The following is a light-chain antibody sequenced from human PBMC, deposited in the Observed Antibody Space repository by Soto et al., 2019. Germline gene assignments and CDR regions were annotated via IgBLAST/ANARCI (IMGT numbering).Light chain of an antibody. CDR1: QSISSW. CDR2: KAS. J-gene: IGKJ1*01. CDR3: QQYNSYSRT. Sequence: DMQVTQSPSTLSASLGDRVTITCRASQSISSWLAWYQQKPGKAPKLLIYKASSLESGVPSRFSGSGSGTEFTLTISSLQPDDFATYYCQQYNSYSRTFGQGTKADIK. V-gene: IGKV1-5*03.